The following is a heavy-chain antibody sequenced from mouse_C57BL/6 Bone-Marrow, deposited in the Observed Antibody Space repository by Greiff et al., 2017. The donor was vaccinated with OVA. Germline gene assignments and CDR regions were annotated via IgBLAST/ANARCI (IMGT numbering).Heavy chain of an antibody. J-gene: IGHJ1*03. CDR2: IYPRSGNT. D-gene: IGHD2-4*01. CDR1: GYTFTSYG. V-gene: IGHV1-81*01. CDR3: ARGDYDNWYFDV. Sequence: VQVVESGAELARPGASVKLSCKASGYTFTSYGISWVKQRTGQGLEWIGEIYPRSGNTYYNEKFKGKATLTADKSSSTAYMELRSLTSEDSAVYYCARGDYDNWYFDVWGTGTTVTVSS.